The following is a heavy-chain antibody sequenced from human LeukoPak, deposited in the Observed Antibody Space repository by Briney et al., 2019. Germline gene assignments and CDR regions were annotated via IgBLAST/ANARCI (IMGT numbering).Heavy chain of an antibody. V-gene: IGHV1-18*01. Sequence: GSVKVSCKASGYTFTSYGISWVRQAPGQGLEWMGWISAYNSNTNYAQKLQGRVTMTTDTSTSTAYMELRSLRSDDTAVYYCARYTIGYCSSTSCYGWFDPWGQGTLVAVSS. D-gene: IGHD2-2*01. CDR2: ISAYNSNT. CDR1: GYTFTSYG. CDR3: ARYTIGYCSSTSCYGWFDP. J-gene: IGHJ5*02.